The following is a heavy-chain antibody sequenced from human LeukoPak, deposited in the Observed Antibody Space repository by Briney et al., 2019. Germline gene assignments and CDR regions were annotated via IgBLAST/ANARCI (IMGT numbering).Heavy chain of an antibody. CDR2: IYSGGNT. Sequence: GGSLRLSCAASGLSVSSSYMSWVRQAPGKGLEWVSLIYSGGNTLYADSVKGRFTISRDNVKNSLYLQVSSLRAEDTAVYYCVRDGREGFDIWGHGTLVIVSS. D-gene: IGHD5-24*01. CDR1: GLSVSSSY. J-gene: IGHJ3*02. V-gene: IGHV3-53*01. CDR3: VRDGREGFDI.